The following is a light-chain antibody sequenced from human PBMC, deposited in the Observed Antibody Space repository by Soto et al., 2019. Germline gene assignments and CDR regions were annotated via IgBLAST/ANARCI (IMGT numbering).Light chain of an antibody. CDR3: HQYYSYVYT. CDR2: AAS. V-gene: IGKV1-39*01. J-gene: IGKJ2*01. Sequence: DIQMTQSPSSLSASVGDRVTITCRASQSISSYLNWYQQKPGKAPKLLIYAASSLQSGVPSRFSGSGSATEFTLTISSLQPDDFATYYCHQYYSYVYTFGQGTKVDIK. CDR1: QSISSY.